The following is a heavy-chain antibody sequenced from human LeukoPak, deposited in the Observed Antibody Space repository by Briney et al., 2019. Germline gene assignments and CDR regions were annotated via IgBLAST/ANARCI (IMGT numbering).Heavy chain of an antibody. CDR1: GLTFSSYA. V-gene: IGHV3-64*04. CDR2: ISSNGGST. D-gene: IGHD2-15*01. Sequence: GGSLRLSCSASGLTFSSYAMHWVRQAPGKGLEYVSAISSNGGSTYYADSVKGRFTISRDNSKNTLYLQMNSLRAEDTAVYYCAKDPGRFCSGGSCYVDYWGPGTLVTVSS. CDR3: AKDPGRFCSGGSCYVDY. J-gene: IGHJ4*02.